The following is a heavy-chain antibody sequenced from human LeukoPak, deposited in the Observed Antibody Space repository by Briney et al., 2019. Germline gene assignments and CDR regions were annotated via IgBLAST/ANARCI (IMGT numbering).Heavy chain of an antibody. CDR3: ATDKGHDYVWGSYRYTSHFDY. J-gene: IGHJ4*02. CDR1: GGSFSSYY. CDR2: INHSGTT. D-gene: IGHD3-16*02. Sequence: KPSEALSLTCAVYGGSFSSYYWSWIRQPPGKGLEWIGEINHSGTTNYNPSLKSRVTISVDTSKNQFSLKLSSVTAADTAVYYCATDKGHDYVWGSYRYTSHFDYWGQGTLVTVSS. V-gene: IGHV4-34*01.